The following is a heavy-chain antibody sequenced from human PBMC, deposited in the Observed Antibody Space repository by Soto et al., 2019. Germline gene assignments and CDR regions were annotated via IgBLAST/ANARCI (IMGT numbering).Heavy chain of an antibody. Sequence: EVQLVESGGGLVQPGGSLRLSCAASTFTFSSYWMHWVRQAPGQGLVWVSRINTGGTTTTYADSVKGRFTTSRDNAAKTLYLQMNSLRAEDTAVYYCASVPTGKFGVWNYWGQGTLVTVSS. CDR3: ASVPTGKFGVWNY. D-gene: IGHD2-21*01. V-gene: IGHV3-74*01. J-gene: IGHJ4*02. CDR2: INTGGTTT. CDR1: TFTFSSYW.